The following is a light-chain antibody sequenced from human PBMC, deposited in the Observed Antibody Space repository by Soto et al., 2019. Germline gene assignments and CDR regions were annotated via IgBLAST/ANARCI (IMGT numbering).Light chain of an antibody. CDR3: QQYVSPPIT. V-gene: IGKV3-20*01. CDR2: GVS. J-gene: IGKJ5*01. Sequence: EIVFTQSPGTLSLSAGERATVSCRSSQRLSASDIAWYQQKPGQAPKFLIYGVSSRATGIPDRFSGSGSGTDFTLTISRLEPEDFAVYYCQQYVSPPITFGQGTRLEI. CDR1: QRLSASD.